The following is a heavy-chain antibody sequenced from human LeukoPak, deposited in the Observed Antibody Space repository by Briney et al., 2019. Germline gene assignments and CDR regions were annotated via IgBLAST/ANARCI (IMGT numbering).Heavy chain of an antibody. CDR2: IYPGDSDT. D-gene: IGHD3-10*01. CDR1: GYSFTNNW. J-gene: IGHJ4*02. V-gene: IGHV5-51*03. CDR3: AGGNYFGSGSFDY. Sequence: GESLKISCEASGYSFTNNWSGWVRPMPGKGLGWLGIIYPGDSDTRYSPSFQGQVTISADKSINTAYLQWSSLKASDTAMYYCAGGNYFGSGSFDYWGQGTLVTVSS.